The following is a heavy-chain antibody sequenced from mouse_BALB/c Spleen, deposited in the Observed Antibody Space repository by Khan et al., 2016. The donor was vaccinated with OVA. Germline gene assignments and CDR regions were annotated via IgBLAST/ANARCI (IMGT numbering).Heavy chain of an antibody. CDR3: SRSVYYAYAYAMDY. CDR1: GYSITSDFA. J-gene: IGHJ4*01. Sequence: EVKLEESGPGLVKPSQSLSLTCTVTGYSITSDFAWDWVRQFPGNKLEWMGYISFSGSTSYDPSLKSRLSITRDTSKNQFFLQLSSVTTEDTATYYCSRSVYYAYAYAMDYWGQGTSVTVSS. CDR2: ISFSGST. V-gene: IGHV3-2*02. D-gene: IGHD2-2*01.